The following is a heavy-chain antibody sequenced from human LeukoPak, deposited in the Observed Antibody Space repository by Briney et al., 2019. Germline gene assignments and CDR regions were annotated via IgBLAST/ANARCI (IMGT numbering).Heavy chain of an antibody. J-gene: IGHJ5*02. Sequence: RGSLRLSYAASGFTVSSNYMSWVRQAPGKGLEWVSVIYSGGSTYYADSVKGRFTISRDNSKNTLYLQMNSLREEDTAVYYCAKYADCGDHLDWLDPWGQGTLVTVSS. CDR1: GFTVSSNY. CDR2: IYSGGST. V-gene: IGHV3-66*01. CDR3: AKYADCGDHLDWLDP. D-gene: IGHD4-17*01.